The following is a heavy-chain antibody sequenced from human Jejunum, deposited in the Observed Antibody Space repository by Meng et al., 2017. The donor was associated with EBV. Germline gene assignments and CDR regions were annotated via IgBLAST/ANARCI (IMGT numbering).Heavy chain of an antibody. V-gene: IGHV4-4*02. Sequence: VRVPWAGPGRGMPSGTLSLPCAVSGDSIDSRNWWSWVRQSPERGLEWIGEIYYSGSTNYNPSLKSRVTILVDRSENHFSLHLSSVTAADTAVYYCVRGGDYCLVYWGQGTLVTVSS. CDR2: IYYSGST. CDR1: GDSIDSRNW. D-gene: IGHD2-21*02. J-gene: IGHJ4*02. CDR3: VRGGDYCLVY.